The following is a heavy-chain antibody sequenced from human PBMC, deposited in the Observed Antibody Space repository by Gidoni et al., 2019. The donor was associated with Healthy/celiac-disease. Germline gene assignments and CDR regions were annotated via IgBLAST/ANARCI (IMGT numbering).Heavy chain of an antibody. CDR2: INSGFTK. V-gene: IGHV3-53*02. J-gene: IGHJ4*02. D-gene: IGHD2-21*01. CDR1: GFTVRRNY. CDR3: ARVDSILAGSGGGDY. Sequence: EVQLVETGGGLIQPGGSLRLSCSASGFTVRRNYMSWVSQAPGKGLGGVSFINSGFTKYSPHSGKGRFTISRENSKNTLYLKMTSLRAEDTAVYYCARVDSILAGSGGGDYWGQGTLVTVSS.